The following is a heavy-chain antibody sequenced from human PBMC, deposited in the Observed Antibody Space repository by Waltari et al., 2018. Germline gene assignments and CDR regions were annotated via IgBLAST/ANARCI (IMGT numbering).Heavy chain of an antibody. D-gene: IGHD2-21*01. Sequence: QVQLVQSGSELKKPGASVKVSCKAIGYTFTNYAINWVRKAPGQGLEAMGWINTDTGNPTYAQGFTGRFVFSLDTSISTAYLQINSLKAEDTAIYYCAREVVPTSTIVVNWFDPWGQGTLVSVSS. J-gene: IGHJ5*02. V-gene: IGHV7-4-1*02. CDR2: INTDTGNP. CDR1: GYTFTNYA. CDR3: AREVVPTSTIVVNWFDP.